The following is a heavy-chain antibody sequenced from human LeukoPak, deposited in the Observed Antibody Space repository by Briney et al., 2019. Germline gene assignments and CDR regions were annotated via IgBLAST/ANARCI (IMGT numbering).Heavy chain of an antibody. CDR3: AREHSSGQQNFDY. CDR1: GFTFSSYS. Sequence: GGSLRLSCAASGFTFSSYSMNWVRQAPGKGLEWVSSISSSSSYIYYADSVKGRFTISRDNAKNSLYLQMNSLRAEDTAVYYCAREHSSGQQNFDYWGQGTLVTVSS. V-gene: IGHV3-21*01. CDR2: ISSSSSYI. D-gene: IGHD3-22*01. J-gene: IGHJ4*02.